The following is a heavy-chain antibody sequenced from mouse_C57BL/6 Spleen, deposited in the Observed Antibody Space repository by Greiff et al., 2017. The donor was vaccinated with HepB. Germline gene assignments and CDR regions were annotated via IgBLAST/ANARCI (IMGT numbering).Heavy chain of an antibody. J-gene: IGHJ3*01. V-gene: IGHV1-80*01. D-gene: IGHD2-4*01. CDR3: ARSEDYDRPWFAY. CDR1: GYAFSSDW. Sequence: QVQLKESGAELVKPGASVKISCKASGYAFSSDWMNWVKQRPGKGLEWIGQIYPGDGDTNYNGKFKGKATLTADKSSSTAYMQLSSLTSEDSAVYFCARSEDYDRPWFAYWGQGTLVTVSA. CDR2: IYPGDGDT.